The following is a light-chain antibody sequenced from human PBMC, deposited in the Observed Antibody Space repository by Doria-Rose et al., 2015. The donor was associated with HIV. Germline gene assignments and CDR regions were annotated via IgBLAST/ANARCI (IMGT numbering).Light chain of an antibody. Sequence: TQSPGTLSLSPGERATLSCSASQSSSSTYLDWYQQTPGQAPSRLIYDGSTRATGIPDRFSASGSGTDSTLTINRLEPEDFALYYCHQYGTSWTFGQGTKVEI. CDR3: HQYGTSWT. CDR1: QSSSSTY. V-gene: IGKV3-20*01. J-gene: IGKJ1*01. CDR2: DGS.